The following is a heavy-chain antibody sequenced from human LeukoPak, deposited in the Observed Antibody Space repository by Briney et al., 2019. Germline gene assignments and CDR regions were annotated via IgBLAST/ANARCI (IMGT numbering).Heavy chain of an antibody. D-gene: IGHD4-11*01. CDR1: GFTFSSYG. J-gene: IGHJ4*02. V-gene: IGHV3-30*02. CDR3: AKDQDYTVTTSLDY. CDR2: IRYDGSNK. Sequence: GGSLRLSCAASGFTFSSYGIHWVRQAPGKGLEWVAFIRYDGSNKYYADSVKGRFTISRDNSKNTLYLQIDSLRAEDTAVYYCAKDQDYTVTTSLDYWGQGTLVSVSS.